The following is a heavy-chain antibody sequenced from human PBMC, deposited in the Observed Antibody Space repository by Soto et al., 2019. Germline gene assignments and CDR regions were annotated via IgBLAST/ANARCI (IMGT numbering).Heavy chain of an antibody. CDR3: ARMEGTYSLSGYYYYGMDV. Sequence: QVQLQESGPGLVKPSQTLSLTCTVSGGSISSGGYYWSWIRQHPGKGLEWIGYIYNSGSTYYNPSLKSRVTISVDTSKNQFSLKLSSVTAADTAVYYCARMEGTYSLSGYYYYGMDVWGQGTTVTVSS. J-gene: IGHJ6*02. D-gene: IGHD5-18*01. CDR2: IYNSGST. CDR1: GGSISSGGYY. V-gene: IGHV4-31*03.